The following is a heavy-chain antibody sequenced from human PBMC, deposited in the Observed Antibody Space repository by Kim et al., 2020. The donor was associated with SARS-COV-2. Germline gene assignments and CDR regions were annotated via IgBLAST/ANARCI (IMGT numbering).Heavy chain of an antibody. J-gene: IGHJ4*02. D-gene: IGHD1-26*01. V-gene: IGHV3-23*01. CDR3: AKGVINSGFDY. CDR1: GFTFSTSP. CDR2: ISWDGTRT. Sequence: GGSLRLSCVASGFTFSTSPMGWVRQAPGNGLEWVSRISWDGTRTYYADSVKGRVTMSSDKSKNMLYLHMNSLRVEDTAVYYCAKGVINSGFDYWGQGT.